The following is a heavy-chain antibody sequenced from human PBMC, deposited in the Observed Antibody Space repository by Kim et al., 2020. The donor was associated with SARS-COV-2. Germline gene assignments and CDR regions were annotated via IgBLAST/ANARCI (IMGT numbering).Heavy chain of an antibody. D-gene: IGHD3-10*01. J-gene: IGHJ4*02. Sequence: TSYAQDVQGRVTMTRDTSISTAYMELSRLRSDDTAVYYCARAYGSGSYALWGQGTLVTVSS. V-gene: IGHV1-2*02. CDR2: T. CDR3: ARAYGSGSYAL.